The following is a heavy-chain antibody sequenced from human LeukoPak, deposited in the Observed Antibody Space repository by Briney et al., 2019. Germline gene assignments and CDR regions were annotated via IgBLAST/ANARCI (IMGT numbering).Heavy chain of an antibody. CDR1: GLTFTFSTSG. CDR3: AREGGTIEIGEFDY. CDR2: IQYDGSEK. V-gene: IGHV3-30*02. Sequence: PGGSLRLSCAASGLTFTFSTSGIHWFRQAPGKGMEWVAFIQYDGSEKYYAASVKGRCTTSRDNSKNTVYLQMSSLTGEDTAIYYCAREGGTIEIGEFDYWGQGTLVTVSS. D-gene: IGHD3-16*02. J-gene: IGHJ4*02.